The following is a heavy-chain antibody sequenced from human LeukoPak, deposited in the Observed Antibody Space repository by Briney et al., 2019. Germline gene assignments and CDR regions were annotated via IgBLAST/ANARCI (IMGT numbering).Heavy chain of an antibody. J-gene: IGHJ6*03. D-gene: IGHD1-7*01. CDR1: GYTFTSYG. CDR3: ARRVELGYYYYYYMDV. CDR2: ISAYNGNT. Sequence: ASVKVSCKASGYTFTSYGISWVRQAPGQGLEWMGWISAYNGNTNYAQKLQGRVTMTTDTSTSTAYMELGSLRSDDTAVYYCARRVELGYYYYYYMDVWGKGTTVTVSS. V-gene: IGHV1-18*01.